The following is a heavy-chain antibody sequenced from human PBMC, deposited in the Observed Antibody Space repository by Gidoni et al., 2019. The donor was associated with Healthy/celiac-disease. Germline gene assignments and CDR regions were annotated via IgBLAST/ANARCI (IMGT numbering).Heavy chain of an antibody. Sequence: QVQLQQWGAGLLKPSETLSLTCAVYGGSFSGYYWSWIRQPPGKGLEWIGEINHSGSTNYNPSLKSRVTISVDTSKNQFSLKLSSVTAADTAVYYCARLEAAAGTYYYYGMDVWGQGTTVTVSS. J-gene: IGHJ6*02. CDR3: ARLEAAAGTYYYYGMDV. CDR1: GGSFSGYY. CDR2: INHSGST. D-gene: IGHD6-13*01. V-gene: IGHV4-34*01.